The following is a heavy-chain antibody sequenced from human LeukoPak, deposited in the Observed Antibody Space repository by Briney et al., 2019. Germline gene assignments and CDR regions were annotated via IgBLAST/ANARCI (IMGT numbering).Heavy chain of an antibody. CDR1: GYTFTNYG. CDR3: AVRNRSSWSPFDF. J-gene: IGHJ4*02. CDR2: ISAYNGDT. D-gene: IGHD6-13*01. Sequence: ASVKVSCKASGYTFTNYGISGVRQAPGQGLEGMGWISAYNGDTNYAQKLQGRVTMTTDTSTSTAYMELRSLRSDDTAVYYCAVRNRSSWSPFDFWGQGTLVTVSS. V-gene: IGHV1-18*01.